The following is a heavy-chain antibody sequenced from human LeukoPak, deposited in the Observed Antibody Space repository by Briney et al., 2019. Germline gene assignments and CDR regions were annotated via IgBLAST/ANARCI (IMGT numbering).Heavy chain of an antibody. CDR2: IHPGDSKT. CDR3: ARHRASSGWSNFDY. D-gene: IGHD6-19*01. J-gene: IGHJ4*02. V-gene: IGHV5-51*01. Sequence: GESLKISCKGSGYSFTTYWIAWLRQVPGKGLEWMGIIHPGDSKTGYSPSFQGQVIISADKSISTAYLQWSSLEASDTAMYYCARHRASSGWSNFDYWGQGSLVTVSS. CDR1: GYSFTTYW.